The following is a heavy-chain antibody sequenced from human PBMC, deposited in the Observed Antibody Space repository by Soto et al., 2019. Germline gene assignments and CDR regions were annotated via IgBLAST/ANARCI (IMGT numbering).Heavy chain of an antibody. V-gene: IGHV4-34*01. CDR2: INPSGTT. CDR3: ALAPAAHILH. J-gene: IGHJ1*01. D-gene: IGHD2-2*01. Sequence: QVQLQQWGAGLLKPSETLSLTCAVYGGSLSAYYWSWIRQPPGKGLERIGEINPSGTTNYNPSLKSRVTISVDTSKNQFSLKLSSVTAADTAVYHCALAPAAHILHWGQGTLVTVSS. CDR1: GGSLSAYY.